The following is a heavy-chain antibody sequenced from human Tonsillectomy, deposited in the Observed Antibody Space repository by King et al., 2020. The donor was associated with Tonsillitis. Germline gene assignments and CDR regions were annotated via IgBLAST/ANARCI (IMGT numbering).Heavy chain of an antibody. CDR3: VRDTDYGDYGFDY. V-gene: IGHV3-30*04. CDR2: ISYDGNKK. Sequence: VQLVESGGGVVQPGRSLRLSCAASEFTFSTYAMHWVRQAPGKGREWGAVISYDGNKKYYADSVKGRFTISRDNSKNTLYLQVNSLRADDTAMYYCVRDTDYGDYGFDYWGQGTLVTVSS. J-gene: IGHJ4*02. CDR1: EFTFSTYA. D-gene: IGHD4-17*01.